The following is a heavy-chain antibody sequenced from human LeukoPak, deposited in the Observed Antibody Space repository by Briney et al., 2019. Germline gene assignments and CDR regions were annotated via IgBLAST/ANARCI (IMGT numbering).Heavy chain of an antibody. CDR2: ISYDGSNK. D-gene: IGHD5-18*01. CDR3: ARDRVDTAMVLPPGFLD. CDR1: GFTFSSYA. V-gene: IGHV3-30-3*01. J-gene: IGHJ4*02. Sequence: VQPGRSLRLSCAASGFTFSSYAMHWVRQAPGKGLEWVAVISYDGSNKYYADSVKGRFTISRDNSKNTLYLQMNSLRAEDTAVYYCARDRVDTAMVLPPGFLDWGQGTLVTVSS.